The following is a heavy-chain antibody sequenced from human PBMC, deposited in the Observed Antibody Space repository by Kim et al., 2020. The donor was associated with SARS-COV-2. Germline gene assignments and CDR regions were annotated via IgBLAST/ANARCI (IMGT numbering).Heavy chain of an antibody. J-gene: IGHJ4*02. V-gene: IGHV4-34*01. Sequence: TNSNPSLKSRVTISVDTSKNQFSLKLSSVTAADTAVYYCARVARQQAGDYWGQGTLVTVSS. CDR2: T. D-gene: IGHD6-13*01. CDR3: ARVARQQAGDY.